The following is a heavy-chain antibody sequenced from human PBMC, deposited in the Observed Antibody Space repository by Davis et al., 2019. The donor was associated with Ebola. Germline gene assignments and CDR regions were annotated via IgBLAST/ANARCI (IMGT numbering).Heavy chain of an antibody. CDR3: ATTILGSTFDY. Sequence: SETLSLTCTMSRASVRSYYWSWIRQPPGKGLEWIGFVYYSGSTDYNPSLKSRVTISVDTSKNQLSLKLRSVTAADTAVYYCATTILGSTFDYWGQGTLVTVSS. D-gene: IGHD5-24*01. V-gene: IGHV4-59*02. J-gene: IGHJ4*02. CDR1: RASVRSYY. CDR2: VYYSGST.